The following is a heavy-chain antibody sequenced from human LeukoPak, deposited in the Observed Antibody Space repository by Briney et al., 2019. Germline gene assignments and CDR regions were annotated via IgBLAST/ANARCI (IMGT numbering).Heavy chain of an antibody. V-gene: IGHV4-39*02. J-gene: IGHJ4*02. Sequence: PSETLSLTCTVSGGSISSSSYYWGWIRQPPGKGLEWIGSIYYSGSTYYNPSLKSRVTISVDTSKNQFSLKLSSVTAADTAVYYCARDGTMGATIDYWGQGTLVTVSS. CDR1: GGSISSSSYY. CDR3: ARDGTMGATIDY. CDR2: IYYSGST. D-gene: IGHD1-26*01.